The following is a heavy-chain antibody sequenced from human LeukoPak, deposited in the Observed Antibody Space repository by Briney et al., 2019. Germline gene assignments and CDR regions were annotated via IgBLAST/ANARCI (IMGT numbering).Heavy chain of an antibody. D-gene: IGHD6-6*01. CDR3: AKDSSSSPSVFHY. CDR1: GFTFNNYA. Sequence: GGSLRLSCAASGFTFNNYAMSWVRQAPGKGLEWVSTISGGGGSTYYADSVKGRFTISRDNSKNTLYLQMNSLRAEDTALYYCAKDSSSSPSVFHYWGRGTLVTVSS. CDR2: ISGGGGST. J-gene: IGHJ4*02. V-gene: IGHV3-23*01.